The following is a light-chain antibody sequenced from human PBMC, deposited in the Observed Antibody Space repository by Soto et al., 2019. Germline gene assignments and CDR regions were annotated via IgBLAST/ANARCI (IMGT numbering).Light chain of an antibody. Sequence: DIQMTQSPSSLSASVGDRFTIXXRAGQTVTDYLNWYQHKPGKAPKLLXYSASTLQSGVPSRFSGSGSWTEFTLTISSLQPEDFATYYCQQLNRYPPITFGQGTRLEIK. CDR3: QQLNRYPPIT. V-gene: IGKV1-9*01. J-gene: IGKJ5*01. CDR1: QTVTDY. CDR2: SAS.